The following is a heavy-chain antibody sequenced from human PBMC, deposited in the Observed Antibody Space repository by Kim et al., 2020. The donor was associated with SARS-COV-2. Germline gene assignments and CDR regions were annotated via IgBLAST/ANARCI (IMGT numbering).Heavy chain of an antibody. CDR2: ISSNGGST. CDR3: VKGILEGQYQLLAFDY. Sequence: GGSLRLSCSASGFTFSSYAMHWVRQAPGKGLEYVSAISSNGGSTYYADSVKGRFTTSRDNSKNTLYLQMSSLRAEDTAVYYCVKGILEGQYQLLAFDYWGQGTLVTVSS. J-gene: IGHJ4*02. V-gene: IGHV3-64D*06. D-gene: IGHD2-2*01. CDR1: GFTFSSYA.